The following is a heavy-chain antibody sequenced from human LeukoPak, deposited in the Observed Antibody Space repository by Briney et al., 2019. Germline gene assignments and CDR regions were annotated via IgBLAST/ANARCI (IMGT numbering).Heavy chain of an antibody. Sequence: SETLSLTCTVSGGSISSSTYYWGWIRQPPGKGLEWIGSIYYSGRTYYNPSLKSRVTISVDTSKNQFSLILSSVTATDTAIYYCARVRSVSNWLDPWGQGTLVTVSS. CDR1: GGSISSSTYY. CDR3: ARVRSVSNWLDP. V-gene: IGHV4-39*01. D-gene: IGHD6-19*01. J-gene: IGHJ5*02. CDR2: IYYSGRT.